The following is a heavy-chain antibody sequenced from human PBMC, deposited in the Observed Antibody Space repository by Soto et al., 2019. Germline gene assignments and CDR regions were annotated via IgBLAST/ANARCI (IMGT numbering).Heavy chain of an antibody. CDR1: GFTFSSYA. J-gene: IGHJ6*02. V-gene: IGHV3-30-3*01. CDR2: ISYDGSNK. Sequence: GGSLRLSCAASGFTFSSYAMHWVRQAPGKGLDWVAVISYDGSNKYYADSVKGRFTISRDNSKNTLYLQMNSLRAEDTAVYYCAREGMVRGVTDSSVNGMDVWGQGTTVTVSS. D-gene: IGHD3-10*01. CDR3: AREGMVRGVTDSSVNGMDV.